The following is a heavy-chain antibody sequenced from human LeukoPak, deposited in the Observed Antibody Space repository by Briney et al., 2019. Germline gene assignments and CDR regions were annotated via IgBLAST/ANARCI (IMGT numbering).Heavy chain of an antibody. D-gene: IGHD3-10*01. V-gene: IGHV4-39*01. CDR3: ARRHYGSALRDY. CDR2: ICYSGST. CDR1: GGSITSSTYC. J-gene: IGHJ4*02. Sequence: SSETLSLTCTVSGGSITSSTYCWGWIRQPPGKGLEWIGSICYSGSTYYNPSLKSRVTISVDTSKNQFSLKLSSVTAADTAVYYCARRHYGSALRDYWGQGTLVTVSS.